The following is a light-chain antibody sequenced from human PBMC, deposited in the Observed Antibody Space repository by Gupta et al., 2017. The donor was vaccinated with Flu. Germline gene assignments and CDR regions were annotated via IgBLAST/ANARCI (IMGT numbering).Light chain of an antibody. CDR2: ATN. Sequence: TVVTQEPAIAVSPGETVILNCGLSSGSVSSNSYPSGYQQSPVQAPRTLIYATNTRSSGVPDRFAGSILGNKAALTITGAQAEDESEYFCLLYLGGGFSRFGGGTKLTVL. V-gene: IGLV8-61*01. CDR1: SGSVSSNSY. J-gene: IGLJ3*02. CDR3: LLYLGGGFSR.